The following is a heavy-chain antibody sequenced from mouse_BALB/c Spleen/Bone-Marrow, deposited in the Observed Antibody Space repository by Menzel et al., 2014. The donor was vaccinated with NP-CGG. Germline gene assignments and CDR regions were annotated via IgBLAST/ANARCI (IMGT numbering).Heavy chain of an antibody. D-gene: IGHD1-2*01. J-gene: IGHJ3*01. Sequence: EVQLVESGGGLVQPGGSLKLPCAASGFDFSRYWVSWVRQAPGKGLEWIGEINPDSNTINYTPSLKDKFIISRDNAKNTLYLQMSKVRSEDTALYYCVRLGYYGSFAYWGQGTLVTVSA. CDR1: GFDFSRYW. CDR2: INPDSNTI. CDR3: VRLGYYGSFAY. V-gene: IGHV4-1*02.